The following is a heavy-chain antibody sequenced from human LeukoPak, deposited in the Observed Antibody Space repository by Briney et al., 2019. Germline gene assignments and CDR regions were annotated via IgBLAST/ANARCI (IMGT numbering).Heavy chain of an antibody. Sequence: GTSLRLSCAASGFTFSSHAMHWVRQAPGKRLEWVALISYDGSNKYYADSVKGRFTISRDNSKNTLYLQMNSLRAEDTAVYYCARGGSGSYYYYFYYMDVWGKGTTVTVSS. CDR1: GFTFSSHA. D-gene: IGHD3-10*01. CDR3: ARGGSGSYYYYFYYMDV. J-gene: IGHJ6*03. V-gene: IGHV3-30-3*01. CDR2: ISYDGSNK.